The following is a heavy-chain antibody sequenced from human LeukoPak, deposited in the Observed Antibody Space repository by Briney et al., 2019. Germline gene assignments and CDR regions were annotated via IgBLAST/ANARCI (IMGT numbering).Heavy chain of an antibody. CDR3: ARGTVTMVDY. CDR1: GFTVSSNY. J-gene: IGHJ4*02. V-gene: IGHV3-66*01. Sequence: GSLRLSCAASGFTVSSNYMSWVRQAPGRGLEWVSVIYSGGSTYYADSVKGRFTISRDNSKNTLFLQMNSLRAGDTAVYYCARGTVTMVDYWGQGTLVTVSS. D-gene: IGHD3-10*01. CDR2: IYSGGST.